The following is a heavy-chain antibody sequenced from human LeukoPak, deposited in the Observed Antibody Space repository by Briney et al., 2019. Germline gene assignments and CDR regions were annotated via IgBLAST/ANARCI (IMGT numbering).Heavy chain of an antibody. Sequence: PSETLSLTCTVSGGSIRSYYWTWIRQPPGKGPEWLGYIYYSGNTFYNPSLKSRVIISVDTSKNQFSLNLASVTAADTAVYYCARRLDWIDHDAFDIWGQGTMVSVSS. J-gene: IGHJ3*02. CDR2: IYYSGNT. CDR1: GGSIRSYY. CDR3: ARRLDWIDHDAFDI. V-gene: IGHV4-59*08. D-gene: IGHD1-1*01.